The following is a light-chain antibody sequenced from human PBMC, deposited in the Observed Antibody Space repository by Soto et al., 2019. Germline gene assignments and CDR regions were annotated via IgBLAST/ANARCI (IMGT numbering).Light chain of an antibody. J-gene: IGKJ1*01. CDR1: QSVSNY. CDR2: DAS. CDR3: QQRSNWPRT. V-gene: IGKV3-11*01. Sequence: EIVLTQSPATLSLSPGERATISCRPSQSVSNYLAWYQQKPGQAPRLLIYDASNRATGIPARFSGSGSGTDFTLTISSLEPEDFVVYYCQQRSNWPRTFGQGTKV.